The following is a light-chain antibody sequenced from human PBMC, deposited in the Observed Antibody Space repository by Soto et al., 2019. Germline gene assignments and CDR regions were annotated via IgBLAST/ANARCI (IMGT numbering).Light chain of an antibody. J-gene: IGLJ2*01. CDR2: DDD. V-gene: IGLV3-21*02. CDR1: NIWSKS. CDR3: QVWDSDTDHVV. Sequence: SYELTQPPSVSVVPGQTASFTCGGHNIWSKSVHWYQQKPGQAPILVIYDDDDRPSGIPGRFSGSNSGSAATLTISRVEAGDEADYYCQVWDSDTDHVVFGGGTKLTVL.